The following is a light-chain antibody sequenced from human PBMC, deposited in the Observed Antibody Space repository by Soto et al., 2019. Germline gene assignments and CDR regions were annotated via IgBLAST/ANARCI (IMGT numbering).Light chain of an antibody. CDR2: AAS. CDR1: QAIRSD. V-gene: IGKV1-6*01. CDR3: LQDYNYPRT. J-gene: IGKJ1*01. Sequence: AVQMTQSPSSLSTSVGDRVTITCRASQAIRSDLGWYQMKPGKVPKLLIYAASNLQSGVPSRFIGRAYGTDFTLTISSLQPEDFATYYCLQDYNYPRTFGQGTKVEI.